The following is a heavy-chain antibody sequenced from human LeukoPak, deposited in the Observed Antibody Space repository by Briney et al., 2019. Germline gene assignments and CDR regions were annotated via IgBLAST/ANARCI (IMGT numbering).Heavy chain of an antibody. CDR3: ARHNDPGHAFDI. CDR1: GGSISASGHY. J-gene: IGHJ3*02. CDR2: IYYSGST. Sequence: SETLSPTCTVSGGSISASGHYWGWICQPPGKGLEWIGSIYYSGSTYYNPSLRSRVTISLDTSKNQFSLKVNSVTAADTAVYYCARHNDPGHAFDIWGQGTMVTVSS. V-gene: IGHV4-39*01. D-gene: IGHD1-1*01.